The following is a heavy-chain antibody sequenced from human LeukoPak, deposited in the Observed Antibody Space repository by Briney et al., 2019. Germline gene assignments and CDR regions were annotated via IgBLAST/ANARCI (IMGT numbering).Heavy chain of an antibody. Sequence: ASVKVSCKASGYTFTSYYMHWVRQAPGQGLEWMGLINPTGGSTGYAQKFQGRVTMTRDMSTSTDYMELSSLRSEDTAIYYCARDGAAPFNFDYWGQGTLVTVSS. CDR2: INPTGGST. J-gene: IGHJ4*02. D-gene: IGHD3-16*01. CDR1: GYTFTSYY. V-gene: IGHV1-46*01. CDR3: ARDGAAPFNFDY.